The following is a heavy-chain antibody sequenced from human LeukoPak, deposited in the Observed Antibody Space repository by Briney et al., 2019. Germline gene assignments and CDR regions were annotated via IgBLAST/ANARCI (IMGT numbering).Heavy chain of an antibody. J-gene: IGHJ4*02. CDR2: IYYSGST. Sequence: AETLSLTCTVSGGSISSYYWSWIRQTPGKGLEWIGYIYYSGSTNYNPSLKSRVNISVDTSKNQFSLKLSSVTAADTALYYCASLYCSSTSCYLFHWGQGTLVTVSS. CDR1: GGSISSYY. D-gene: IGHD2-2*01. CDR3: ASLYCSSTSCYLFH. V-gene: IGHV4-59*08.